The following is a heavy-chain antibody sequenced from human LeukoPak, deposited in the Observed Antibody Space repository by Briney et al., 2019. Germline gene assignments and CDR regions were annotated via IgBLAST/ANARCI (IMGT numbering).Heavy chain of an antibody. J-gene: IGHJ4*02. V-gene: IGHV3-30*02. Sequence: PGGSLILSCAASGFTCSRYDMDWVRQAPGKGLEWVAFIRFDGSNRYYADSVKGRFTISRDNSKNTLYLQMNSLRIEDTAVYYCVGDFDFWGQGTLVTVSS. CDR2: IRFDGSNR. CDR3: VGDFDF. CDR1: GFTCSRYD.